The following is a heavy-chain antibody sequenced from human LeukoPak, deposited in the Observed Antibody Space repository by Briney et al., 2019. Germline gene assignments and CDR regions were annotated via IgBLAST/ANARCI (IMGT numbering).Heavy chain of an antibody. D-gene: IGHD3-22*01. V-gene: IGHV3-9*03. CDR3: AKAKSYYDSSGYYFDY. J-gene: IGHJ4*02. Sequence: GRSLRLSCAASGFTFDDYAMHWVRQAPGKGLEWVSGISWNSGSIGCADSVKGRFTISRDNAKNSLYLQMNSLRAEDMALYYCAKAKSYYDSSGYYFDYWGQGTLVTVSS. CDR2: ISWNSGSI. CDR1: GFTFDDYA.